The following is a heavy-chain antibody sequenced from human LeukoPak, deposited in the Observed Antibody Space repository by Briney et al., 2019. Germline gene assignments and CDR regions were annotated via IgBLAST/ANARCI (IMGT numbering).Heavy chain of an antibody. CDR1: GFSVSSNY. D-gene: IGHD6-19*01. J-gene: IGHJ4*02. CDR3: ARGQYSSGSGDFDY. CDR2: IYSGGST. Sequence: GGSLRLSCAASGFSVSSNYMSWVRQPPGKGLERVSVIYSGGSTYYADSVKGRFTISRDNSKNTLYLQMNSLRAEDTAVYYCARGQYSSGSGDFDYWGQGTLVTVSS. V-gene: IGHV3-66*01.